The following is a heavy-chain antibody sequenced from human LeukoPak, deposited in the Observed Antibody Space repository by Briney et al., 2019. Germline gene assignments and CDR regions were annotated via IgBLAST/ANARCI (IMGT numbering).Heavy chain of an antibody. Sequence: GRSLRLSCAASGFSFSRFAIHWVRQAPGKGLEWVAVIWDDGITKYYVDSVKGRFTISRDNSKNTLYLHMNSLRDEDTAVYYCARTGYSSSWYEYYFDYWGQGTLVTVSS. CDR2: IWDDGITK. J-gene: IGHJ4*02. CDR1: GFSFSRFA. V-gene: IGHV3-33*01. D-gene: IGHD6-13*01. CDR3: ARTGYSSSWYEYYFDY.